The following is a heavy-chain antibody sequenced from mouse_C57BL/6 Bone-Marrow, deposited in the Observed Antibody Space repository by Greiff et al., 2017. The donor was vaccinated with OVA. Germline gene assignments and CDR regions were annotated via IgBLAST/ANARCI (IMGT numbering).Heavy chain of an antibody. CDR2: IRSKSNNYAT. D-gene: IGHD2-3*01. V-gene: IGHV10-1*01. CDR1: GFSFNTYA. J-gene: IGHJ3*01. CDR3: VRHDGYYPFAY. Sequence: DVKLVESGGGLVQPKGSLKLSCAASGFSFNTYAMNWVRQAPGKGLEWVARIRSKSNNYATYYADSVKDRFTISRDDSESMLYLQMNNLKTEDTAMYCCVRHDGYYPFAYWGQGTLVTVSA.